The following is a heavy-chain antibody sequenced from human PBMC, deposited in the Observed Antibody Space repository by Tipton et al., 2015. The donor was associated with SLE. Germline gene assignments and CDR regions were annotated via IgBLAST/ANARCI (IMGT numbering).Heavy chain of an antibody. CDR2: ISWTSGSI. CDR1: GFTFDVYA. CDR3: AKGTIFGVVITDAFDI. V-gene: IGHV3-9*01. J-gene: IGHJ3*02. Sequence: RSLRLSCAASGFTFDVYAMHWVRPAPGKGLVWVSGISWTSGSIGYADSVQGRFTISRDNAKNSLYLQMNSLRAEDTALYYCAKGTIFGVVITDAFDIWGQGTMVTVSS. D-gene: IGHD3-3*01.